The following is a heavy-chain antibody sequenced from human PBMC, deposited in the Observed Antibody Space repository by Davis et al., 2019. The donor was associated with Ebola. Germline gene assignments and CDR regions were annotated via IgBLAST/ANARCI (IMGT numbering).Heavy chain of an antibody. CDR2: INPSGGST. J-gene: IGHJ3*02. V-gene: IGHV1-46*01. Sequence: AASVKVSCKASGYTFTSHYMHWVRQAPGQGLEWMGIINPSGGSTSYAQKFQGRVTMTRDTSTSTVHMELSSLRSEDTAVYYCARHDTMIVDAFDIWGQGKMVTVSS. CDR3: ARHDTMIVDAFDI. D-gene: IGHD3-22*01. CDR1: GYTFTSHY.